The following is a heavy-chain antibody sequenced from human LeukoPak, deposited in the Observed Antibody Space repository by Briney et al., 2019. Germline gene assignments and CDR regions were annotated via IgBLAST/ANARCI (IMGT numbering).Heavy chain of an antibody. Sequence: GRSLRLSCAASGFTFSSYAMHWVRQAPGKGLEWVAVISYDGSNKYYADSVKGRFTISRDNSKNTLYLQMNSLRAEDTAVYYCARDQRGYSYGYVYYGMDVWGQGTTVTVSS. D-gene: IGHD5-18*01. CDR3: ARDQRGYSYGYVYYGMDV. J-gene: IGHJ6*02. CDR1: GFTFSSYA. CDR2: ISYDGSNK. V-gene: IGHV3-30-3*01.